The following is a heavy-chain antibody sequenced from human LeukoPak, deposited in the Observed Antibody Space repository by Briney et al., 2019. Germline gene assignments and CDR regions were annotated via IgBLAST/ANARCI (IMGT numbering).Heavy chain of an antibody. CDR3: AKDQGYDSSGYVPLGY. J-gene: IGHJ4*02. Sequence: GGSLRLSCAASGFTLSSYAMSWVRQAPGKGLEWVSAISGSGGSTYYADSVKDRYTISRDNSENTLYLQMTRLRAEDTAVYYCAKDQGYDSSGYVPLGYWGQGTLVTVSS. CDR2: ISGSGGST. V-gene: IGHV3-23*01. D-gene: IGHD3-22*01. CDR1: GFTLSSYA.